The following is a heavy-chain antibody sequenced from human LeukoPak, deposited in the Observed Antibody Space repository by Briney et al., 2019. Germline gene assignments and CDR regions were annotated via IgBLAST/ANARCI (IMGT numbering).Heavy chain of an antibody. J-gene: IGHJ4*02. D-gene: IGHD3-9*01. CDR3: AKGLGYDILTGYPE. CDR1: GFTFDDYA. V-gene: IGHV3-9*01. Sequence: PGGSLRLSCAASGFTFDDYAMHWVRQAPGKGLEWVSGISWNSGSIGYADSVKGRFTISRDNAKNSPYLQMNSLRAEDTALYYCAKGLGYDILTGYPEWGQGTLVTVSS. CDR2: ISWNSGSI.